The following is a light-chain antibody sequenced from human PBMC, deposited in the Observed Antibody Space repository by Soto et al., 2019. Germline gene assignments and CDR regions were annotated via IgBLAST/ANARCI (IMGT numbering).Light chain of an antibody. CDR1: QSVNSW. CDR2: RAS. V-gene: IGKV1-5*03. CDR3: QQYSSDST. Sequence: DIQMTQSPSTLSASVGDRVTITCRASQSVNSWLAWYQQKPGKAPKLLIYRASSLENGVPSRFGGRGSGTEFIFTISSLQPDDSATYYGQQYSSDSTFGQGTKVEIK. J-gene: IGKJ1*01.